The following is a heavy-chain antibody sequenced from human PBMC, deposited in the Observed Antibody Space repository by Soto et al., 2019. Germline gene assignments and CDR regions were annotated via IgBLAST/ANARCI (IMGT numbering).Heavy chain of an antibody. Sequence: ASVKVSCKASGYTFSSYGISWVRQAPLRVLEWMVWISANNGNTIYAQKLQVRVTMTTDIPTSTAYMELRSLRSDETDVYYCAKDIRRWTRKNYDYGMEVWDKVQRSPSPQ. D-gene: IGHD2-15*01. V-gene: IGHV1-18*04. CDR2: ISANNGNT. CDR3: AKDIRRWTRKNYDYGMEV. J-gene: IGHJ6*01. CDR1: GYTFSSYG.